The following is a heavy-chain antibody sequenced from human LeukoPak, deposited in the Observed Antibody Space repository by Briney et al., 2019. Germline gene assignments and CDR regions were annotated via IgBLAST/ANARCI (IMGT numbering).Heavy chain of an antibody. CDR3: ARRGGTVVGDTGYHYWYFDN. J-gene: IGHJ4*02. Sequence: SETLSLTCTVSGGSISSYYWSWVRQFPGKGLEWIGYISDRGSTNYSPSLESRVTISVDTSKNKFFLILSSVTAADTAVYYCARRGGTVVGDTGYHYWYFDNWGQGTLVTVSS. CDR1: GGSISSYY. CDR2: ISDRGST. D-gene: IGHD5-12*01. V-gene: IGHV4-59*08.